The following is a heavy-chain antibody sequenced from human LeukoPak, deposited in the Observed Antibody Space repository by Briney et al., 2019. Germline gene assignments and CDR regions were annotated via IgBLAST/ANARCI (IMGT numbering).Heavy chain of an antibody. D-gene: IGHD3-10*01. CDR3: ARRVMVRGVYFDY. V-gene: IGHV4-39*01. Sequence: PSETLSLTCTVSGGSISSRSYHWGWIRLPPGKGLEWIGSIYYSGSTYYNPSLKSRVTISVDTSKNQFSLKLTSVTAADTAVYYCARRVMVRGVYFDYWGQGTLVTVSS. J-gene: IGHJ4*02. CDR1: GGSISSRSYH. CDR2: IYYSGST.